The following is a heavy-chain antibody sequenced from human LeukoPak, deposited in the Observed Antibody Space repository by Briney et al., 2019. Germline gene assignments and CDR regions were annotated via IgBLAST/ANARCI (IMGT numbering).Heavy chain of an antibody. Sequence: GGSLRLSCAASGFTFSSYGMHWVRQAPGKGLEWVAVIWYDGSNKYYADSVKGRFTISRDNSKNTLYLQMNSLRGEDTAVYYCARDSATSLMITFGGVIVPGIDYWGQGTLVTVSS. V-gene: IGHV3-33*01. CDR3: ARDSATSLMITFGGVIVPGIDY. CDR2: IWYDGSNK. CDR1: GFTFSSYG. J-gene: IGHJ4*02. D-gene: IGHD3-16*02.